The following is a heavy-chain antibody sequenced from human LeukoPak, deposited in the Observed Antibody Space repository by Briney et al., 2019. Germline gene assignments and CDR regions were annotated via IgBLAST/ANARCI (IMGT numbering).Heavy chain of an antibody. CDR3: AKAYYGSGSYYYAH. V-gene: IGHV3-21*01. D-gene: IGHD3-10*01. CDR1: GFTFSSYS. J-gene: IGHJ4*02. Sequence: GGSLRLSCAASGFTFSSYSMNWVRQAPGKGLEWVSSISSSSSYIYYADSVKGRFTISRDNAKNSLYLQMNSLRAEDTAVYYRAKAYYGSGSYYYAHWGQGTLVTVSS. CDR2: ISSSSSYI.